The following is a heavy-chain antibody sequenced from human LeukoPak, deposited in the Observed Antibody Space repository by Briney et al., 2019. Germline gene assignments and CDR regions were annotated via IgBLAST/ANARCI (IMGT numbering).Heavy chain of an antibody. D-gene: IGHD6-6*01. V-gene: IGHV1-18*01. CDR1: GYTFTSYG. Sequence: ASVKVSCKASGYTFTSYGISWVRQAPGQGLEWMGWISAYNGNTNYAQKFQGRVTMTRDTSISTAYMELSRLRSDDTAVYYCARSGSAHNFDYWGQGTLVTVSS. J-gene: IGHJ4*02. CDR2: ISAYNGNT. CDR3: ARSGSAHNFDY.